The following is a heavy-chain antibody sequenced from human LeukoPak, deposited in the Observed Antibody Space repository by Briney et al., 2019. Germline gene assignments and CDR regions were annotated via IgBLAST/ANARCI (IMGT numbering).Heavy chain of an antibody. V-gene: IGHV4-39*01. CDR2: IYYSGST. CDR3: ARHRYYFDN. J-gene: IGHJ4*02. CDR1: GGSISRSSYY. Sequence: PSEILSLTCTVSGGSISRSSYYWGWIRQPPGKGLEWIGSIYYSGSTYYNPSLKSRVTMAVDTSKNQFSLILSSVAAADTAVYYCARHRYYFDNWGQGTLVTVSS.